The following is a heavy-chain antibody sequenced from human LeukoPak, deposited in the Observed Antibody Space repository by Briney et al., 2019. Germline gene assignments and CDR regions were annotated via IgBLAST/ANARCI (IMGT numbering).Heavy chain of an antibody. J-gene: IGHJ4*02. V-gene: IGHV3-74*01. Sequence: PGRSLTLSCAASEFTFTTYGMLWVRQAPGKGLVWVSHINGDGSGIGYADSVKGRFTISRDNAKNTLYLQMNSLRAEDTAVYYCVSGGSYGYWGQGTLVTVSS. CDR1: EFTFTTYG. CDR2: INGDGSGI. CDR3: VSGGSYGY. D-gene: IGHD1-26*01.